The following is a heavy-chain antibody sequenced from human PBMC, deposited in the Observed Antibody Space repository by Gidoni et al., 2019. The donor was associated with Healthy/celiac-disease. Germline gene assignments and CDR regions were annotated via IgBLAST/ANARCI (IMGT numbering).Heavy chain of an antibody. J-gene: IGHJ2*01. CDR2: ISGSGGST. D-gene: IGHD2-21*01. Sequence: EVQLLESGGGLVQPGGSLRLPCAASGCTFSNYAMTWVRQAPGKGLGWVSAISGSGGSTYYADSVKGRFTISRDNSKNTLYLQMSSLRAEDTAVYYCAKDPCRTYWGGGDCDYWYFDLWGRGTPVTVSS. CDR1: GCTFSNYA. CDR3: AKDPCRTYWGGGDCDYWYFDL. V-gene: IGHV3-23*01.